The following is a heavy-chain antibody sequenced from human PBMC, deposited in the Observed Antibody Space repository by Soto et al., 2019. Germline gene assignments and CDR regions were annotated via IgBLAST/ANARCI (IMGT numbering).Heavy chain of an antibody. CDR3: ARAAPSLSNWFDP. CDR1: GGSVSSGSYY. V-gene: IGHV4-61*01. D-gene: IGHD2-15*01. CDR2: IYYSGST. Sequence: SETLSLTCTVSGGSVSSGSYYWSWIRQPPGKGLEWIGYIYYSGSTNYNPSLKSRVTISVDTSKNQFSLKLSSVTAADTAVYYCARAAPSLSNWFDPWGQGTLVTVSS. J-gene: IGHJ5*02.